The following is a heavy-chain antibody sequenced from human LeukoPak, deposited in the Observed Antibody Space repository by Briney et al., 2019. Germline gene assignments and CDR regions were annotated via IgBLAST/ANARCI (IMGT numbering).Heavy chain of an antibody. V-gene: IGHV4-34*01. CDR3: ARGGGAAAGHYYYYMDV. Sequence: SETLSLTCAVSGGSFSGYHWSWIRQPPGKGLEWIWEINHSGSTNYNPSLKSRGTISIDTSKNHFSLKLSSVTAADTAVYYCARGGGAAAGHYYYYMDVWGKGTTVTVSS. J-gene: IGHJ6*03. CDR2: INHSGST. CDR1: GGSFSGYH. D-gene: IGHD6-13*01.